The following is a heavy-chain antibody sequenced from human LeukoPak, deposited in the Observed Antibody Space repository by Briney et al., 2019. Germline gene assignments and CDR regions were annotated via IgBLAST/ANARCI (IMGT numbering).Heavy chain of an antibody. J-gene: IGHJ5*02. CDR3: ARTWIQLWLNWFDP. Sequence: ASVKVSCKASGYTFTTYGISWVRQAPGQGLEWMGWISAYNGNTNYAQKLQGRVTMTTDTSTSTAYMELRSLRSDDTAVYYCARTWIQLWLNWFDPWGQGTLVTVSS. CDR2: ISAYNGNT. CDR1: GYTFTTYG. V-gene: IGHV1-18*01. D-gene: IGHD5-18*01.